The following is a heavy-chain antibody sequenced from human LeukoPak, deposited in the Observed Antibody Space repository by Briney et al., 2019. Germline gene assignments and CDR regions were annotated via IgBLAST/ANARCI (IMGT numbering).Heavy chain of an antibody. J-gene: IGHJ6*02. CDR2: IYYSGDT. D-gene: IGHD2-21*01. CDR3: ARITFVVEGYGMDV. CDR1: GGSITSSSHY. Sequence: SETLSLTCTVSGGSITSSSHYWGWIRQPPGKGLEWIGSIYYSGDTYYNPSLKSRVTISVDTSRSQFSLSLSSMTAADTAVYYCARITFVVEGYGMDVWGQGTTVTVSS. V-gene: IGHV4-39*01.